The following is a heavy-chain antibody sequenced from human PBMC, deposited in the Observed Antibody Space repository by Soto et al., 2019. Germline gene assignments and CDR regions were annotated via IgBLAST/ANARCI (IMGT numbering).Heavy chain of an antibody. CDR2: INAGNGNT. D-gene: IGHD3-3*01. V-gene: IGHV1-3*01. J-gene: IGHJ6*03. CDR1: GYTFTSYA. Sequence: ASVKVSCKASGYTFTSYAMHWVRQAPGQRLEWMGWINAGNGNTKYSQKFQGRVTITRDTSASTAYMELSSLRSEDTAVHYCARDLVYDFWSGYSTRYYYYYMDVWGKGTTVTVSS. CDR3: ARDLVYDFWSGYSTRYYYYYMDV.